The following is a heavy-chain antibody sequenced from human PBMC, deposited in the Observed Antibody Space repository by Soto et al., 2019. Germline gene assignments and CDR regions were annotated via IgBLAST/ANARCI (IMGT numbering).Heavy chain of an antibody. D-gene: IGHD4-17*01. J-gene: IGHJ6*02. CDR3: TLSYGDSYYYYYGMDV. CDR1: GFSFSRYT. Sequence: PGESLKISCVGSGFSFSRYTVGWVRQVPGKGLEWMGVIHPGDFDTRYSPSFQGQVTISADKSISTAYLQWSSLKASDTAMYYCTLSYGDSYYYYYGMDVWSQGTTVTVSS. V-gene: IGHV5-51*01. CDR2: IHPGDFDT.